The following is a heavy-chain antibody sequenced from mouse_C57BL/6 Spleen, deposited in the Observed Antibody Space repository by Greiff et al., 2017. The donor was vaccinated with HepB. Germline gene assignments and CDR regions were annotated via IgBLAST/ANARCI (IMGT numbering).Heavy chain of an antibody. CDR3: TRAYISNYGPEFAD. CDR1: GYTFTSYW. J-gene: IGHJ3*01. D-gene: IGHD2-5*01. CDR2: INPYNGST. V-gene: IGHV1-53*01. Sequence: QVQLQQPGTELVKPGASVKLSCKASGYTFTSYWMHWVKQRPGQGLEWIGNINPYNGSTNYNEKFKSKATLTVDKSSSTAYMQISSLTSEDSAVYYLTRAYISNYGPEFADWGKGTLVTVSA.